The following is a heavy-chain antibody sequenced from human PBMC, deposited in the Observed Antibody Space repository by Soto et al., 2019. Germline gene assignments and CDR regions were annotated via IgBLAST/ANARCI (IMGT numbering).Heavy chain of an antibody. CDR3: AREGDVYGGVPAAPVLYYYYYMDV. V-gene: IGHV3-21*01. D-gene: IGHD2-2*01. CDR2: ISSSSSYI. J-gene: IGHJ6*03. CDR1: GFTFSSYS. Sequence: GGSLRLSCAASGFTFSSYSMNWVRQAPGKGLEWVSSISSSSSYIYYADSVKGRFTISRDNAKNSLYLQMNSLRAEDTAVYYCAREGDVYGGVPAAPVLYYYYYMDVWGKGTTVTVSS.